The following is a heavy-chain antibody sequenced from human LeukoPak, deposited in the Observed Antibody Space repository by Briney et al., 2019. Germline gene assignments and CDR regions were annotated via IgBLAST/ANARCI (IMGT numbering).Heavy chain of an antibody. CDR1: GGSISSYY. D-gene: IGHD3-9*01. V-gene: IGHV4-59*01. Sequence: PSETLSLTCTVSGGSISSYYWSWIRQPPGKGLEWIGYIYYSGSTNYNPSLKSRVTISVDTSKNQFSPKLSSVTAADTAVYYCARGADYDILTGFDYWGQGTLVTVSS. J-gene: IGHJ4*02. CDR2: IYYSGST. CDR3: ARGADYDILTGFDY.